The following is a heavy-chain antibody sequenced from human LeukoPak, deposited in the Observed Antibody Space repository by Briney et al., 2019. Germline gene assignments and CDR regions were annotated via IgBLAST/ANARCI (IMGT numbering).Heavy chain of an antibody. CDR3: ARYCSGGSCYSAGIDP. CDR2: ISAYNGNT. Sequence: ASVKVSCTASGYTFTSYGISWVRQAPGQGLEWMGWISAYNGNTNYAQKLQGRVTMTTDTSTSTAYMELRSLRSDDTAVYYCARYCSGGSCYSAGIDPWGQGTLVTVSS. V-gene: IGHV1-18*04. CDR1: GYTFTSYG. D-gene: IGHD2-15*01. J-gene: IGHJ5*02.